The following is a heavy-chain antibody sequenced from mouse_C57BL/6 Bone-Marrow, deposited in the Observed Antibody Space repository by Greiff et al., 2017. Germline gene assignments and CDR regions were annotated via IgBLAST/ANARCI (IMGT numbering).Heavy chain of an antibody. J-gene: IGHJ2*01. D-gene: IGHD1-1*01. CDR3: TRSLIYYGTNY. CDR1: GFNIKDYY. CDR2: IDPEDGET. V-gene: IGHV14-2*01. Sequence: EVQLQQSGAELVKPGASVKLSCTASGFNIKDYYIHWVKQRPDQGLEWIGRIDPEDGETKYAPKFKDKATITADTSSNTAYLQLSSLTSEYTAVYYGTRSLIYYGTNYWGQGTTLTVSS.